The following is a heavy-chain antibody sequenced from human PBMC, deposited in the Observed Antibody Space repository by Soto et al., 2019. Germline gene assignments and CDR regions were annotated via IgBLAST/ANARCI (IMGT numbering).Heavy chain of an antibody. CDR3: ARDPFSSVRGVRVRYYGMDV. Sequence: SETLSLTCTVSGGSISSYYWSWIRQHPGKGLEWIGYIYYSGSTYYNPSLKSRVTISVDTSKNQFSLKLSSVTAADTAVYYCARDPFSSVRGVRVRYYGMDVWGQGTTVTVSS. J-gene: IGHJ6*02. D-gene: IGHD3-10*01. V-gene: IGHV4-59*06. CDR1: GGSISSYY. CDR2: IYYSGST.